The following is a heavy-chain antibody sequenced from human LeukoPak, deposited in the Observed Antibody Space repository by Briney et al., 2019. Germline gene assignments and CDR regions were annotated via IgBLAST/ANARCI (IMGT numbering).Heavy chain of an antibody. CDR3: ARAPIAVAGTAGDY. D-gene: IGHD6-19*01. CDR1: GGTFSSYA. Sequence: SVKVSCKASGGTFSSYAISWVRQAPGQGLEWMGRIIPILGIANYAQKFQGRVTITADKSTSTAYTELSSLRSEDTAVYYCARAPIAVAGTAGDYWGQGTLVTVSS. J-gene: IGHJ4*02. CDR2: IIPILGIA. V-gene: IGHV1-69*04.